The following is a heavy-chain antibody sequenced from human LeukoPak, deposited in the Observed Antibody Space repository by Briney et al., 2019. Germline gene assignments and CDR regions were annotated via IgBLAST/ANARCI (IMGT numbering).Heavy chain of an antibody. CDR1: AFTFSEYS. D-gene: IGHD4-17*01. J-gene: IGHJ4*02. CDR2: ISSSGSTI. Sequence: GGSLRLSCAASAFTFSEYSMNWVRQAPGKGLEWVSYISSSGSTIHYADSVKGRFTISRDNARNSLYLQVSSLRDEDTAVYYCAGDRYGDYVSEYWGQGTLVTVSS. CDR3: AGDRYGDYVSEY. V-gene: IGHV3-48*02.